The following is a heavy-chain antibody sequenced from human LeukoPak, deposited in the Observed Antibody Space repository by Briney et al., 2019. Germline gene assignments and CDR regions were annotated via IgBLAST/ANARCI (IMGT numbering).Heavy chain of an antibody. Sequence: SVKVSCKASGGTFSSYAISWVRQAPGQGLEWMGRIIPILGIANYAQKFQGRVTITADKSTSTAYVELSSLRSEDTAVYYCATSPSGDYYDSSGYPLGEFDPWGQGTLVTVSS. CDR3: ATSPSGDYYDSSGYPLGEFDP. V-gene: IGHV1-69*04. CDR2: IIPILGIA. J-gene: IGHJ5*02. CDR1: GGTFSSYA. D-gene: IGHD3-22*01.